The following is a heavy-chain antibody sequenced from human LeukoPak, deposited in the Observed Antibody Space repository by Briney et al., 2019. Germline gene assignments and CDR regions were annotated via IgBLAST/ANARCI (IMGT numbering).Heavy chain of an antibody. Sequence: RVASVKVSCKASGYIFTGYYMHWVRQAPGQGLEWMGWISPHSGGTNYAQKFQGRVTMTLDTSISTVYMELSRLRSDDTAVYYCARGLISGSYYMNAFDIWGQGTMVTVSS. CDR2: ISPHSGGT. V-gene: IGHV1-2*02. J-gene: IGHJ3*02. CDR1: GYIFTGYY. CDR3: ARGLISGSYYMNAFDI. D-gene: IGHD1-26*01.